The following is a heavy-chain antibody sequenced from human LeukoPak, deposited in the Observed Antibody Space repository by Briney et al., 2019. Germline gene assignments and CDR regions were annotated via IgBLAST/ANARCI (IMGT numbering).Heavy chain of an antibody. CDR2: IYSGGST. J-gene: IGHJ1*01. CDR1: GFTVSSNY. CDR3: ARSPRIPHQEFQH. D-gene: IGHD2-21*01. Sequence: GGSLRLSCAASGFTVSSNYMSWVRQAPGKGLEWVSVIYSGGSTYYADSVKGRFTISRDNSKSTLYLQMNSLRAEDTAVYYCARSPRIPHQEFQHWGQGTLVTVSS. V-gene: IGHV3-53*01.